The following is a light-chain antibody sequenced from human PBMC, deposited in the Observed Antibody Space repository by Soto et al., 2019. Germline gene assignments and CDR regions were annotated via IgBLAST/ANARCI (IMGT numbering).Light chain of an antibody. CDR2: DAS. V-gene: IGKV1-5*01. J-gene: IGKJ1*01. CDR3: KQYCNYPLT. Sequence: DIQMTQSPSTLSASVGDRVTISCRASQSIRTWLAWYQHKPGKAPKFLIYDASTVESGVPSRFSGSGSGTEFNLTISDLQPDDFATYYCKQYCNYPLTFGQGTRVEIK. CDR1: QSIRTW.